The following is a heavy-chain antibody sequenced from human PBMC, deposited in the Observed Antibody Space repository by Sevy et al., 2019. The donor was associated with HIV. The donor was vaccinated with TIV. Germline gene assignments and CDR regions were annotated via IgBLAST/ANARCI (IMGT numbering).Heavy chain of an antibody. J-gene: IGHJ6*02. CDR3: ARDWPQYYDILTGYSPYYYSMDV. Sequence: GGSLRLSCAASGFTFSSYSMNWVRQAPGKGLEWVSSISSSSSYIYYADSVKGRFTISRDNAKNSLYLQMNSLRAEDTAVYYCARDWPQYYDILTGYSPYYYSMDVWGQGTTVTVSS. CDR2: ISSSSSYI. D-gene: IGHD3-9*01. CDR1: GFTFSSYS. V-gene: IGHV3-21*01.